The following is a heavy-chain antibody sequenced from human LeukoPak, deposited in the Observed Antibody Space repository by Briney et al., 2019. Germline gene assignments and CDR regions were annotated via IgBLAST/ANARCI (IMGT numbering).Heavy chain of an antibody. V-gene: IGHV3-48*01. D-gene: IGHD5-18*01. CDR1: GFTFSSYG. CDR3: AKGGYSNGRYYYYYMDV. Sequence: GGSLRLSCAASGFTFSSYGMTWVRQAPGKGLEWVSYISSSSSTIYYADSVKGRFTISRDNAKNSLYLQMNSLRAEDTAVYYCAKGGYSNGRYYYYYMDVWGEGTTVTVSS. CDR2: ISSSSSTI. J-gene: IGHJ6*03.